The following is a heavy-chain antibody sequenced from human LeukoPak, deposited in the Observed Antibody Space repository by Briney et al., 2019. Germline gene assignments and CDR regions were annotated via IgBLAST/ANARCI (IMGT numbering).Heavy chain of an antibody. CDR3: ARVQILTGHYPYYYYYGMDV. CDR1: GGSFSGYY. V-gene: IGHV4-34*01. Sequence: PSETLSLTCAVYGGSFSGYYWSWIRQPPGKGLEWIGEINHSGSTNYNPSLKSRVTISVDTSKNQLSLKLSSVTAADTAVYYCARVQILTGHYPYYYYYGMDVWGQGTTVTVSS. CDR2: INHSGST. D-gene: IGHD3-9*01. J-gene: IGHJ6*02.